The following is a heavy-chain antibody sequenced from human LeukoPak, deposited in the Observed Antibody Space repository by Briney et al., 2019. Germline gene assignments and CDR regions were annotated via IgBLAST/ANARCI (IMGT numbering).Heavy chain of an antibody. Sequence: ASVKVSCKASGYTFTSYDINWVRQAAGQGLEWMGWMNPNSGNTGYAQKFQGRVTMTRNTSISTAYMELSSLRSEDTAVYYCARTHRKQWLANYFDYWGQGTLVTVSS. D-gene: IGHD6-19*01. J-gene: IGHJ4*02. V-gene: IGHV1-8*01. CDR2: MNPNSGNT. CDR1: GYTFTSYD. CDR3: ARTHRKQWLANYFDY.